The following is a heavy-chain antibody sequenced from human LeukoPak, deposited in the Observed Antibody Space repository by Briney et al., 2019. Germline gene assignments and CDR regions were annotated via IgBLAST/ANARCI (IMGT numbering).Heavy chain of an antibody. J-gene: IGHJ4*02. CDR3: VNPNSLCCPH. Sequence: GGSLRLSCAVSGFTFSSYAMSWVRQAPGKGLEGVSNINSADNTYYADSVKGRFIISRDNSKNTLYLQMNSLRAEDTAVYYCVNPNSLCCPHWGQGTLVTVSS. V-gene: IGHV3-23*01. CDR2: INSADNT. CDR1: GFTFSSYA. D-gene: IGHD2-15*01.